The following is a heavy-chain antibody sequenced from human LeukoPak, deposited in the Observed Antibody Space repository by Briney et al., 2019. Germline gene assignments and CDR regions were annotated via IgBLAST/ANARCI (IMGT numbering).Heavy chain of an antibody. D-gene: IGHD6-13*01. V-gene: IGHV3-30-3*01. CDR3: ARGRRSSSWTY. CDR2: ISYDGSNK. Sequence: GGSLRLSCAASGFTFSSYAMHWVRQAPGKGLEWVAVISYDGSNKYYADSVKGRFTISRDNSKNTLYLQMNSLRAEDTAVYYCARGRRSSSWTYWGQGTLVTVSS. CDR1: GFTFSSYA. J-gene: IGHJ4*02.